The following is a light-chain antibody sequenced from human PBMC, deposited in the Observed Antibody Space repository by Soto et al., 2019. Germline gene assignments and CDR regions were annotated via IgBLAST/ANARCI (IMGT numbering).Light chain of an antibody. Sequence: EIVLTQSPATLSVSPGEGVTLSCRASQGVGITLAWYQQKPGQTPRLLIYNAFTRATGIPARFSGSGSGTEFTLTINSLQSEDSAVYSCQRYNDWPLTFGGGTKVEVK. CDR2: NAF. J-gene: IGKJ4*01. CDR3: QRYNDWPLT. CDR1: QGVGIT. V-gene: IGKV3-15*01.